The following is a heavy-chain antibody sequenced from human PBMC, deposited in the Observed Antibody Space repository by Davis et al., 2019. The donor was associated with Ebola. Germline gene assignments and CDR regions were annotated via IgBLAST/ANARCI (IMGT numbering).Heavy chain of an antibody. CDR1: GGSFSGYY. CDR2: VNDSGST. CDR3: ARGRGWLRCIDP. D-gene: IGHD5-12*01. Sequence: SETLSLTCAVYGGSFSGYYWSWIRQPPEKGLEWIGEVNDSGSTNYNPSLKGRVTISADTSKNQFSLNLKSVTATDTAVYYCARGRGWLRCIDPWGQGTLVTVSS. V-gene: IGHV4-34*01. J-gene: IGHJ5*02.